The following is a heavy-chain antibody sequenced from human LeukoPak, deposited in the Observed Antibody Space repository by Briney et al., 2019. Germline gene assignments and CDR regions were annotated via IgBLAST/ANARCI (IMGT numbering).Heavy chain of an antibody. V-gene: IGHV1-2*02. CDR3: ASDYGVVAASDY. CDR1: GYTFTGYY. Sequence: ASVKVSCKASGYTFTGYYMHWVRQAPGKGLEWMGWINPDGGGTNYAQKFQGRVTMTRDTSMSTAYMELSRLRSDDTAVYYCASDYGVVAASDYWGQGTLVTVSS. J-gene: IGHJ4*02. CDR2: INPDGGGT. D-gene: IGHD2-15*01.